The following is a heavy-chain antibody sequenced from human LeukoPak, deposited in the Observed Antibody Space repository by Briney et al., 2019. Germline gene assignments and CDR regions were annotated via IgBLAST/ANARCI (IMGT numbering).Heavy chain of an antibody. V-gene: IGHV3-30*02. J-gene: IGHJ4*02. CDR2: IRYDGSNK. CDR1: GFTFSSYG. CDR3: AKGSKYSSSLFDY. Sequence: GGSLRLSCAASGFTFSSYGMHWVRQAPGKGLEWVAFIRYDGSNKYYADSVKGRFTISRDNSKNTLYLQTNSLRAEDTAVYYCAKGSKYSSSLFDYWGQGTLVTVSS. D-gene: IGHD6-6*01.